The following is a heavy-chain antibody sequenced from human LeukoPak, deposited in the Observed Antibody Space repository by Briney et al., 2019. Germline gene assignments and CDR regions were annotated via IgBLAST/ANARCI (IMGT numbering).Heavy chain of an antibody. V-gene: IGHV3-7*01. CDR3: ARLLGMVTTFDH. J-gene: IGHJ4*02. CDR1: GFIFKNYA. D-gene: IGHD5-24*01. Sequence: PGGSLRLSCAASGFIFKNYAMSWVRQAPGKGLEWVASINPDGSQSHYVDSVKGRFTISRDNIRSSLYLQMNSLGAEDTAVYYCARLLGMVTTFDHWGQGTLVTVSS. CDR2: INPDGSQS.